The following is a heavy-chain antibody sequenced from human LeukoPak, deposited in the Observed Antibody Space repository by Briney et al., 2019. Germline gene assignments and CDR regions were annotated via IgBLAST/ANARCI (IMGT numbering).Heavy chain of an antibody. CDR2: IPYDGSNK. V-gene: IGHV3-30-3*01. CDR1: GFTFSSYA. D-gene: IGHD6-19*01. J-gene: IGHJ4*02. Sequence: GGSLRLSCAASGFTFSSYAMHWVRQAPGKGLEWVAVIPYDGSNKYYADSVKGRFTISRDNSKNTLYLQMNSLRAEDTAVYYCARSVIAVAEVDYWGQGTLVTVSS. CDR3: ARSVIAVAEVDY.